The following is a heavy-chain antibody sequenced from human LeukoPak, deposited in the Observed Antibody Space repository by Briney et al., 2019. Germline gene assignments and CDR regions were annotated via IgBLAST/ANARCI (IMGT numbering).Heavy chain of an antibody. CDR3: ASQYSSSWYGNY. J-gene: IGHJ4*02. CDR2: MNPNSGNT. CDR1: GYTFTSYD. D-gene: IGHD6-13*01. V-gene: IGHV1-8*01. Sequence: GASVKVSCKASGYTFTSYDINWVRQATGQGLEWMGWMNPNSGNTGYAQKFQGRATMTRNTSISTAYMELSSLRSEDTAVYYCASQYSSSWYGNYWGQGTLVTVSS.